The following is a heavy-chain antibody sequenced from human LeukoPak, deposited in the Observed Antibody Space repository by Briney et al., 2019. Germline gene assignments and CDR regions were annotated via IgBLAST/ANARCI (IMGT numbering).Heavy chain of an antibody. D-gene: IGHD6-13*01. V-gene: IGHV4-4*07. CDR2: ISPNRDT. Sequence: SETLSLTCTVSGGSFSGYDWSWIRQPPGQGLEWIGRISPNRDTNFNPSLNSRVTMSVDTSKNQLSLRLRPATAADTAVYYCARAAGAAGGQYFDYWGQGTLVTVSS. CDR1: GGSFSGYD. CDR3: ARAAGAAGGQYFDY. J-gene: IGHJ4*02.